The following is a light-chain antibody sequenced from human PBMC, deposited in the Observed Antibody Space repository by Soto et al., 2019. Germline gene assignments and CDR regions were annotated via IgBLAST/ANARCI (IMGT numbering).Light chain of an antibody. CDR2: GAS. Sequence: EIVLTQSPGTLSLSPGERATLSCSASQSLSSNYLAWYQQRPGQSPRLLVYGASSRATGIPDRFSGSGFGTDFALTISRLEPEDCAVYYCHQYDNAPFTFGPGTRVGIK. CDR1: QSLSSNY. CDR3: HQYDNAPFT. V-gene: IGKV3-20*01. J-gene: IGKJ3*01.